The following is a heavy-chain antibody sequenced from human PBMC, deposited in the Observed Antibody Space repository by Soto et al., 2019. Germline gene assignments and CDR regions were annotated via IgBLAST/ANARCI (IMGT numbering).Heavy chain of an antibody. Sequence: GGSLRLSRAASGFTFSSFAMSWVRQAPGKGLDWVSAISGSGGSTYSADSVKGRFTISRDNSKNTLYLQMSSLRAEDTAVYYCARGFSAGKGSPPDFSAQGSLVTVSS. V-gene: IGHV3-23*01. CDR3: ARGFSAGKGSPPDF. CDR1: GFTFSSFA. D-gene: IGHD6-13*01. CDR2: ISGSGGST. J-gene: IGHJ4*02.